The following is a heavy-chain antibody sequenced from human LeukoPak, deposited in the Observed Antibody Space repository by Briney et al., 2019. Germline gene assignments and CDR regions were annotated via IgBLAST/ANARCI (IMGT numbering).Heavy chain of an antibody. Sequence: GGSLRLSCAASGFTFSSYAMSWVRQAPGKGLEWVSVISNRGGSTFYADSVKGRFTISRDNSKNTLYLQMNSLRAEDTAVYYCAKRASGSGTSLYYFDYWGQGTLVTVSS. CDR1: GFTFSSYA. CDR3: AKRASGSGTSLYYFDY. J-gene: IGHJ4*02. V-gene: IGHV3-23*01. D-gene: IGHD3-10*01. CDR2: ISNRGGST.